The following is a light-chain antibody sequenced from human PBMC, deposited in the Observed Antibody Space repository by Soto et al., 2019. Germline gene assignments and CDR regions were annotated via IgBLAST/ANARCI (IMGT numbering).Light chain of an antibody. Sequence: QSVLTQPPSASGSPGQSVTISCTGTSSDVGGYNYVSWYQQHPGKAPKLMIYEVSKRPSGVPDRFSGSKSGNTASLTVSGLQAEDEADHYCSSYTSSSTLVFGTGTKVTVL. V-gene: IGLV2-8*01. J-gene: IGLJ1*01. CDR3: SSYTSSSTLV. CDR2: EVS. CDR1: SSDVGGYNY.